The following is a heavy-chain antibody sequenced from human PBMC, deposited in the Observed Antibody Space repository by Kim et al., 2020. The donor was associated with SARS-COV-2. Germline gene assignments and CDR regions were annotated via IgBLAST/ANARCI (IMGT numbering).Heavy chain of an antibody. CDR3: ARLDDIVVVPAAINAFDI. V-gene: IGHV4-59*08. D-gene: IGHD2-2*01. Sequence: KSRVTISVETSKNQYSLKLSSVTAADTAVYYCARLDDIVVVPAAINAFDIWGQGTMVTVSS. J-gene: IGHJ3*02.